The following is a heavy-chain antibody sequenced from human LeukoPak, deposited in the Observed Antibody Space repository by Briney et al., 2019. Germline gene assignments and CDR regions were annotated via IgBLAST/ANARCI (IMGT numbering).Heavy chain of an antibody. D-gene: IGHD3-22*01. CDR2: IYTSGST. V-gene: IGHV4-4*07. Sequence: SETLSLTCIVSGGSISSYYWSWIRQPAGKGLEWIGRIYTSGSTNYNPSLKSRVTMSVDTSKNQFSLKLSSVTAADTAVYYCARGAGYYDSSGYYGFDYWGQGTLVTVSS. J-gene: IGHJ4*02. CDR3: ARGAGYYDSSGYYGFDY. CDR1: GGSISSYY.